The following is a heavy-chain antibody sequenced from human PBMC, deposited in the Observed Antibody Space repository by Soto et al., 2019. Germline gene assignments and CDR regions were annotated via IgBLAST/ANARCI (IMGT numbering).Heavy chain of an antibody. CDR1: GGSISSSSYY. D-gene: IGHD3-9*01. J-gene: IGHJ5*02. CDR2: IYYSGST. CDR3: ARHATWDMLTGYDNWFDP. Sequence: SETLSLTCTVSGGSISSSSYYWGWIRRPPGKGLEWIGSIYYSGSTYYNPSLKSRVTISVDTSKNQFSLKLSSVTAADTAVYYCARHATWDMLTGYDNWFDPWGQRTLVTVSS. V-gene: IGHV4-39*01.